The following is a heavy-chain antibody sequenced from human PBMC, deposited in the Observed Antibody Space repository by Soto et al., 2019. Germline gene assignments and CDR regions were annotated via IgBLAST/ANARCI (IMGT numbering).Heavy chain of an antibody. D-gene: IGHD3-22*01. Sequence: EVQLVESGGGLVQPGRSLRLSCAASGFTFDDYAMHWVRQAPGKGLEWVSGISWNSGSIGYADSVKGRFTISRDNAKNSLYLQMNRLRAEETALYYCAKGEGSSGYYSLFDYWGQGTLVTVSS. CDR2: ISWNSGSI. CDR1: GFTFDDYA. V-gene: IGHV3-9*01. J-gene: IGHJ4*02. CDR3: AKGEGSSGYYSLFDY.